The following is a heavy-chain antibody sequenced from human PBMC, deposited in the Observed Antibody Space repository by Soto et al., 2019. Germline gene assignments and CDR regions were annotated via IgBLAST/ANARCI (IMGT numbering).Heavy chain of an antibody. CDR1: GGSISSYY. V-gene: IGHV4-59*01. CDR3: ARDPVYYGSGRQYHLAD. CDR2: IYYSGST. J-gene: IGHJ1*01. Sequence: PSETLSLTCIVSGGSISSYYWSWIRQPPGKGLEWIGYIYYSGSTIYNPSLKSRVTISVDTSKTQISLKLSSVTAGDTAVYYCARDPVYYGSGRQYHLADWGQGTLVTVSS. D-gene: IGHD3-10*01.